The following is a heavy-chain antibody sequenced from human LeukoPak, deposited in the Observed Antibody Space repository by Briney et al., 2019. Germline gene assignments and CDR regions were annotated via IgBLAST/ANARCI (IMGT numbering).Heavy chain of an antibody. J-gene: IGHJ2*01. Sequence: GGSLRLSCAASGFTFSSYNMNWVRQAPGKGLEWVSYISTTSSTIYYADSVKGRFTISRDNSKNTLYLQMNSLRAEDTALYYCARDRRYYDSSGYYFHWYFDLWGRGTLVTVSS. D-gene: IGHD3-22*01. CDR1: GFTFSSYN. V-gene: IGHV3-48*01. CDR3: ARDRRYYDSSGYYFHWYFDL. CDR2: ISTTSSTI.